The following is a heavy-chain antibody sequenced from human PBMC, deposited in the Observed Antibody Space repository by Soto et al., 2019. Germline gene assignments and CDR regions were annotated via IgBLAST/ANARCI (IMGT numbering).Heavy chain of an antibody. CDR2: IVPVAGRV. CDR3: TRPSYASGFAFDP. CDR1: GGTFNTYS. Sequence: QVLLVQSGAEVKKPGSSVKVSCMASGGTFNTYSFTWVRQAPGQGLEWLGGIVPVAGRVNYAQKFRGRVTLTADESTSTGYMEISGLTSDDTAIYYCTRPSYASGFAFDPWGQGTLVTVSS. J-gene: IGHJ5*02. V-gene: IGHV1-69*01. D-gene: IGHD6-19*01.